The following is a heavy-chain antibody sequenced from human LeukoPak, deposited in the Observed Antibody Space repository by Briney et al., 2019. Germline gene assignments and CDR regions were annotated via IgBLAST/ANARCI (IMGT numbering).Heavy chain of an antibody. CDR3: ARRQVELPY. CDR2: IYYSGST. Sequence: SETLSLTCTVSGGSISGYHWSWIRQPPGKGLEWIGYIYYSGSTGYNPSLKSRVIISLDTSKNQVSLELTSVTAADTAVYYCARRQVELPYWGQGTLVTVSS. D-gene: IGHD1-1*01. CDR1: GGSISGYH. V-gene: IGHV4-59*01. J-gene: IGHJ4*02.